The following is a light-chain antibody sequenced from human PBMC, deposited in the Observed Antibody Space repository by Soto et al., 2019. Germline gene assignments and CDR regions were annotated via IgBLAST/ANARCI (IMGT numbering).Light chain of an antibody. V-gene: IGLV2-14*01. CDR2: EVS. CDR1: NSDVGGYNY. CDR3: SSDTSSNTVV. J-gene: IGLJ2*01. Sequence: QSALTQPASVSGSPGQSITISCTGTNSDVGGYNYVSWYQHHPSKAPNLMIFEVSNRPSGVSNRFSGSKSGNTASLTISGLQAEDEADYYCSSDTSSNTVVFGGGTKLTVL.